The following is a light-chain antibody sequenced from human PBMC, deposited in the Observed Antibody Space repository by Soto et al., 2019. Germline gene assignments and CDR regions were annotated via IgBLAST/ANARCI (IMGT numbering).Light chain of an antibody. V-gene: IGKV1-9*01. J-gene: IGKJ3*01. Sequence: DIQLTQSPPFLSASVGDRVTITCRASQGISSYLAWYQQKPGKAPKLLIYAASTLQSGVPSRFSGSGSGTEFTLTISSLQPEDFASYYCQQLFSYPLFTFGPGTKVDIK. CDR2: AAS. CDR3: QQLFSYPLFT. CDR1: QGISSY.